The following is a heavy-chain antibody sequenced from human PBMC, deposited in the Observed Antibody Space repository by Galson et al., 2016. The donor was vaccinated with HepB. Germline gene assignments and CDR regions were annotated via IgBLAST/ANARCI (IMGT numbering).Heavy chain of an antibody. CDR3: ASFGKYTGGAYYQNPFEI. J-gene: IGHJ3*02. D-gene: IGHD2-8*02. V-gene: IGHV3-23*01. CDR2: ISDSGGTT. Sequence: SLRLSCAASGITFSSYVMNWVRQAPGKGLEWVSVISDSGGTTNYADSVKGRFTISRDNSKNTLYLQMSSLRAEDTAVYYCASFGKYTGGAYYQNPFEIWGQGTMVTVSS. CDR1: GITFSSYV.